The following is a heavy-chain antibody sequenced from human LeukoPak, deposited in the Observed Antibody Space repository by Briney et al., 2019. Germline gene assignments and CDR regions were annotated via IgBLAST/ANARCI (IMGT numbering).Heavy chain of an antibody. CDR3: AKGSAPSAGKIFDY. Sequence: GGSLRLSCAASGFTFSSYGMHWVRQAPGKGLEWVAFIRYDGSNKYYADSVKGRFTISRDNSKNTLYLQMNSLRAEDTAVYYCAKGSAPSAGKIFDYWGQGTLVTVSS. J-gene: IGHJ4*02. CDR1: GFTFSSYG. D-gene: IGHD6-19*01. CDR2: IRYDGSNK. V-gene: IGHV3-30*02.